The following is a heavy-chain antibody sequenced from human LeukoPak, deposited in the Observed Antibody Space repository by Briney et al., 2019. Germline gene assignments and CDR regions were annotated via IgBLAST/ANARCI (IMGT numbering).Heavy chain of an antibody. V-gene: IGHV4-39*01. Sequence: SETLSLTCIVSGDSISNRGWSWGWIRQPPGKGLEWSGTMPYDENVADNEIPSYNPSLESRVSISADTSKHQLSLKVNSVTAADTASYYCARLTLTGVGGRGWFDAWGQGTLVIVSS. J-gene: IGHJ5*02. CDR2: MPYDENVADNEIP. CDR1: GDSISNRGWS. CDR3: ARLTLTGVGGRGWFDA. D-gene: IGHD3-3*01.